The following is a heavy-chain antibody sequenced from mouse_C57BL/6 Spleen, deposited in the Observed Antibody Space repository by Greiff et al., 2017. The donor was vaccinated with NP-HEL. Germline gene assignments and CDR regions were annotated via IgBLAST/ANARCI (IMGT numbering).Heavy chain of an antibody. CDR3: ARGGSSYDYFDY. Sequence: QVQLKQPGAELVKPGASVKLSCKASGYTFTSYWMQWVKQRPGQGLEWIGEIDPSDSYTNYNQKFKGKATLTVDTSSSTAYMQLSSLTSEDSAVYYCARGGSSYDYFDYWGQGTTLTVSS. D-gene: IGHD1-1*01. V-gene: IGHV1-50*01. CDR2: IDPSDSYT. J-gene: IGHJ2*01. CDR1: GYTFTSYW.